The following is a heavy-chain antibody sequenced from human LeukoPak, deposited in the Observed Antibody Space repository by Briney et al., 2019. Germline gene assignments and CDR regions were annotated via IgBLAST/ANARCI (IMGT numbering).Heavy chain of an antibody. CDR3: ARVWLYSWVLAGPYH. Sequence: SETLSLTCAASGGSISSSSCRSGGRQPPGKGLEWIGEIYHSGSTNYNPSLKSRVTISVDKSKNQFSLKLSSVTAADTAVYYCARVWLYSWVLAGPYHWGQGTLVTVSS. J-gene: IGHJ4*02. V-gene: IGHV4-4*02. CDR1: GGSISSSSC. CDR2: IYHSGST. D-gene: IGHD3-9*01.